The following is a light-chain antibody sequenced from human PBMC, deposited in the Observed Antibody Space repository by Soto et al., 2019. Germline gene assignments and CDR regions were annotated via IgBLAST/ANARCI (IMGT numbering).Light chain of an antibody. CDR1: SSNVGGYNY. V-gene: IGLV2-14*01. CDR2: EVS. J-gene: IGLJ3*02. Sequence: QYALTQPASVSGSPGQSITISCSETSSNVGGYNYVSWYQQHPGKAPKLMIYEVSNRPSGVSNRFSGSKSGNTASLTISGLQAEDEADYYCSSYTSSSTRVFGGGTKLTVL. CDR3: SSYTSSSTRV.